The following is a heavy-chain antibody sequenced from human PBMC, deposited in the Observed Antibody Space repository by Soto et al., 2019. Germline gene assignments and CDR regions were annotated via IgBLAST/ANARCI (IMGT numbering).Heavy chain of an antibody. Sequence: QVQLVESGGGVVQPGRSLRLSCAASGFTLSTHAMNWVRQAPGKGLECVAIVSFDGSNKYYADSVKGRFTISRDNSKNTLYLQMSGLTPEDTAFYYCAIDQTGITTAGGGRIDHWGQGTLVTVSS. CDR2: VSFDGSNK. D-gene: IGHD6-13*01. V-gene: IGHV3-30-3*01. CDR3: AIDQTGITTAGGGRIDH. CDR1: GFTLSTHA. J-gene: IGHJ4*02.